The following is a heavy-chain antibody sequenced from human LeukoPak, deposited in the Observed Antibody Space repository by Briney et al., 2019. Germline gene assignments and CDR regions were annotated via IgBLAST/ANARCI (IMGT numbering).Heavy chain of an antibody. CDR3: ARKENVYYYFDY. Sequence: SDTLSLTCAVSGYSITSSSWWGWIRQPPGKGLEWIGYIYHSGTTYYNPSLQSRVTMSVDTTKNQFSLKLSSVTAVDTAVYYCARKENVYYYFDYWGQGTLVTVSS. CDR1: GYSITSSSW. J-gene: IGHJ4*02. D-gene: IGHD3-10*01. CDR2: IYHSGTT. V-gene: IGHV4-28*01.